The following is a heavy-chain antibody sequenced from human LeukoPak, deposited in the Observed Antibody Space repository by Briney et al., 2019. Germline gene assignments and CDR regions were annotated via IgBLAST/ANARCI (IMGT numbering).Heavy chain of an antibody. J-gene: IGHJ4*02. CDR2: ISSNGGST. D-gene: IGHD3-3*01. V-gene: IGHV3-64*01. CDR1: GFTFSSYA. Sequence: GGSLRLSCAASGFTFSSYAMHWVRQAPGKGLEYVSAISSNGGSTYYANSVKGRFTISRDNSKNTLYLQMGGLRAEDMAVYYCARAINFWSGHYDYWGQGTLVTVSS. CDR3: ARAINFWSGHYDY.